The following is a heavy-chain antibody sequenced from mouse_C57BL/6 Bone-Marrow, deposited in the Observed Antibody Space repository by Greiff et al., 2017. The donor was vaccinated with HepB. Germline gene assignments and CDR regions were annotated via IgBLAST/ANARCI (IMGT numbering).Heavy chain of an antibody. CDR1: GFTFSSYA. V-gene: IGHV5-9-1*02. CDR2: ISSGGDYI. J-gene: IGHJ3*01. D-gene: IGHD1-1*01. Sequence: EVKLVESGEGLVKPGGSLKLSCAASGFTFSSYAMSWVRQTPEKRLEWVAYISSGGDYIYYADTVKGRFTISRDNARNTLYLQMSSLKSEDTAMYYCTRDDPYYYGSRGAYWGQGLWSLSLQ. CDR3: TRDDPYYYGSRGAY.